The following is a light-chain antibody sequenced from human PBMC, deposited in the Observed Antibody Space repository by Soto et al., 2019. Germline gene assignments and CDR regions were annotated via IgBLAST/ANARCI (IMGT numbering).Light chain of an antibody. Sequence: NFMLTQPHSVSESPGKTVTISCAASSGSIAGYYVQWYQQRPGSAPTTVIYEDNRRPPGVPDRFSGSIDRSSNSASLIISGLKTEDEADYYCQSYDSSSLWVFGGGTKLTVL. V-gene: IGLV6-57*02. CDR3: QSYDSSSLWV. CDR1: SGSIAGYY. J-gene: IGLJ3*02. CDR2: EDN.